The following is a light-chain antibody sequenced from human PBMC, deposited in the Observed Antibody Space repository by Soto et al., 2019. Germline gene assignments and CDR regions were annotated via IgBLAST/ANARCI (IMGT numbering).Light chain of an antibody. CDR1: QGISSY. V-gene: IGKV1-8*01. CDR3: QQYYSYPRT. J-gene: IGKJ2*01. CDR2: AAS. Sequence: AIRMTQSPSSLSASTGDRVTITCRASQGISSYLAWYQQKPGKAPKLLIYAASTLQSGVPSRFSGSGSGTDVTLTISCLQPEDLATDYCQQYYSYPRTFGQGTKLEI.